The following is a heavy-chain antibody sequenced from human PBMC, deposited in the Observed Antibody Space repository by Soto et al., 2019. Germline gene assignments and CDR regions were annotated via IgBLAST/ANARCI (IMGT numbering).Heavy chain of an antibody. CDR1: GYPFTSYY. D-gene: IGHD5-18*01. Sequence: QVQLVQSGAEVKKPGASVKLSCKASGYPFTSYYIHWVRQAPGQGLEWMGIINPGDGDTRYAQSFQGRPTLTRDTSTSTVSMELSSLRSEATAVYYCARITGDTAMILGDYNSDVDVWGQGSTVPVS. CDR3: ARITGDTAMILGDYNSDVDV. J-gene: IGHJ6*02. V-gene: IGHV1-46*01. CDR2: INPGDGDT.